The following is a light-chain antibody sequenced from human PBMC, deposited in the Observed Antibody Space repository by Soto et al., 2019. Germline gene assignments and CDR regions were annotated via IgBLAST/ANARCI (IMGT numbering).Light chain of an antibody. CDR2: DVS. Sequence: DIQMTQSPSTLSASIGDRVTITCGASQNIRNWLAWYQQKPGKAPKLLIYDVSSLESGVPPRFSGSGSGTDFTLTISSLQPEDFATYFCQQYNSYSWTFGQGTKVDI. CDR3: QQYNSYSWT. CDR1: QNIRNW. V-gene: IGKV1-5*01. J-gene: IGKJ1*01.